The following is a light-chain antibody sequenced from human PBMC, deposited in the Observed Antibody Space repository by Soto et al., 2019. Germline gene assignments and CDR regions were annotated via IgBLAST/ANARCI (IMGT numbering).Light chain of an antibody. CDR1: SSDVGGYYF. V-gene: IGLV2-14*01. CDR3: TSYTSSSTYV. Sequence: QSALTQPASVSGSPGQSITISCTGTSSDVGGYYFVSWYQQRPGKAPQLMIYEVSNRPSGVSSRFSGSKSGNTASLTISGLQAEDEADYYCTSYTSSSTYVFGTGTKLTVL. CDR2: EVS. J-gene: IGLJ1*01.